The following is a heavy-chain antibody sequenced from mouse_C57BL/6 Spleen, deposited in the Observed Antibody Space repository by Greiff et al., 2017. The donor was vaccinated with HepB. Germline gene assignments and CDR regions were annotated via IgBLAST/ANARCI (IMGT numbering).Heavy chain of an antibody. V-gene: IGHV1-82*01. CDR2: IYPGDGDT. D-gene: IGHD2-3*01. CDR1: GYAFSSSW. CDR3: ARGWLLPYFDY. J-gene: IGHJ2*01. Sequence: QVQLQQSGPELVKPGASVKISCKASGYAFSSSWMNWVKQRPGQGLEWIGRIYPGDGDTNYNGKFKGKATLTADKSSSTAYMQLSSLTSEDAAVYFCARGWLLPYFDYWGQGTTLTVSS.